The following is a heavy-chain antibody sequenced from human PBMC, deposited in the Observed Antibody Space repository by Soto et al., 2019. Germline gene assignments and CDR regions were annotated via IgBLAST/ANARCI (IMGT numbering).Heavy chain of an antibody. CDR2: IKSKTDGGTT. D-gene: IGHD3-9*01. V-gene: IGHV3-15*01. CDR3: TKGRYFDWLHDAFDI. CDR1: GFTFSNAW. J-gene: IGHJ3*02. Sequence: EVQLVESGGGLVKPGGSLRLSCAASGFTFSNAWMSWVRQAPGKGLEWVCRIKSKTDGGTTDYAAPVKGRFTISRDDSKNTLYLQMNSLKTEDTAVYYCTKGRYFDWLHDAFDIWGQGTMVTVSS.